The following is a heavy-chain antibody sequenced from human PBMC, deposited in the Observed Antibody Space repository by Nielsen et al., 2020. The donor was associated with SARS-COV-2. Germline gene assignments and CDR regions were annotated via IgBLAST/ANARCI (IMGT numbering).Heavy chain of an antibody. CDR2: ISSYNGNT. Sequence: ASVKVSCKASGGSFTTYTISWVRQAPGQGLEWVGWISSYNGNTDYAQRLQGRVTMTTDTSTNTAYMELRSLRSDDTAVYYCATSFGTTTPFYFDYWGQGTLVTVSS. D-gene: IGHD1-7*01. V-gene: IGHV1-18*01. J-gene: IGHJ4*02. CDR1: GGSFTTYT. CDR3: ATSFGTTTPFYFDY.